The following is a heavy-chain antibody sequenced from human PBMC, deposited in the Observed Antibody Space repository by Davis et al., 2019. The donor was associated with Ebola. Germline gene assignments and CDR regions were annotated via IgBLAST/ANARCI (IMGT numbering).Heavy chain of an antibody. J-gene: IGHJ3*02. CDR1: GFTFSTFT. D-gene: IGHD2-2*02. Sequence: GESLKISCAASGFTFSTFTMHWVRQAPGKGLEWVAVISYDGNNKYYADSVKGRFTISRDNSKSTVYLQLTSLRSEDTGVYYCGRQFCSSATCYTGAFDNWGQGTMLTVSS. V-gene: IGHV3-30*14. CDR3: GRQFCSSATCYTGAFDN. CDR2: ISYDGNNK.